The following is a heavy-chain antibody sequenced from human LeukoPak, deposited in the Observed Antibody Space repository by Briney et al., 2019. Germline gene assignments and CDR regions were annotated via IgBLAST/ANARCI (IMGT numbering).Heavy chain of an antibody. CDR1: GFIFSDYY. CDR3: ARGRSGGYTGDAFDI. Sequence: GGSLRLSCVASGFIFSDYYMSWIRQAPGKGLEWLSYLSSSGSDTYNADSVKGRFTISRDNAKNSLYLQMNSQRVEDTAVYYCARGRSGGYTGDAFDIWGQGTVVTVSS. V-gene: IGHV3-11*01. J-gene: IGHJ3*02. D-gene: IGHD3-22*01. CDR2: LSSSGSDT.